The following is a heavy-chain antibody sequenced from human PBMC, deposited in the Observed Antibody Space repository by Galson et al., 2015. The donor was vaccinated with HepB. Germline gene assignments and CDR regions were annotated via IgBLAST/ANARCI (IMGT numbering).Heavy chain of an antibody. CDR1: GISISNYY. V-gene: IGHV4-59*08. J-gene: IGHJ5*02. CDR3: ARRTVFRGVYNCFDP. D-gene: IGHD3-10*01. CDR2: IYYSGST. Sequence: ETLSLTCTVSGISISNYYWSWIRQSPGKGLEWIGDIYYSGSTNYNPSLKSRVTISVDTSKNQFSLRLNSVTAADTAVYYCARRTVFRGVYNCFDPWGQGTLVTVSS.